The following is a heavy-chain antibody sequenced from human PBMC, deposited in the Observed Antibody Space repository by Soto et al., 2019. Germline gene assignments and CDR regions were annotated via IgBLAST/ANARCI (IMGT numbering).Heavy chain of an antibody. D-gene: IGHD1-1*01. CDR3: TKGGIPRTYNIPNQDLDY. CDR2: ISGSGATT. J-gene: IGHJ4*02. CDR1: GFIFGNYA. V-gene: IGHV3-23*01. Sequence: EVHLLESGGDLVQRGGSLRLSCAASGFIFGNYAMSWVRQAPGKGLEWVSAISGSGATTYYPDSVKGRFTISRDNSKNTLYLQMNSLRAEDTAVYYCTKGGIPRTYNIPNQDLDYWGQGSLVTVSS.